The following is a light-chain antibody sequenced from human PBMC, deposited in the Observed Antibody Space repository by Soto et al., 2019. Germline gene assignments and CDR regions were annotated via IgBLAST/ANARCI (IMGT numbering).Light chain of an antibody. CDR3: SSYTSSSTLYV. Sequence: QSALTQPASVSGSPGQSITISCTGTSSDVGGYNYVSWYQQHPGKAPKLMIYDVSNRPSGVSNRFSGSKSGNTASPTISGLQAEDEADYYCSSYTSSSTLYVFGGGTKLTVL. CDR2: DVS. J-gene: IGLJ3*02. CDR1: SSDVGGYNY. V-gene: IGLV2-14*01.